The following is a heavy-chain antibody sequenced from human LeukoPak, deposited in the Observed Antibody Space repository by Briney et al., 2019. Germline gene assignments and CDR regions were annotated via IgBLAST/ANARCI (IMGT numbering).Heavy chain of an antibody. CDR3: AKESFLGSSPLDY. Sequence: GGSLRLSCAGSGFTFSSYAVSWVRQAPGKGLEWVSAISAGGVGTYYADSVRGRFTISRDNSKNTLYLQMNRLRADDTAVYYCAKESFLGSSPLDYWGQGTLVTVSS. CDR1: GFTFSSYA. J-gene: IGHJ4*02. D-gene: IGHD1-26*01. V-gene: IGHV3-23*01. CDR2: ISAGGVGT.